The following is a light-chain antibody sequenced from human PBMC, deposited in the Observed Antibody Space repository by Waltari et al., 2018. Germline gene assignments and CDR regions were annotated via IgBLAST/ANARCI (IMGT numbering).Light chain of an antibody. CDR1: QGISSY. CDR2: GAT. Sequence: DIQMTQSPSSLSASVGDTVTITCRASQGISSYLNWFQQKPGKAPKLLIYGATTLQSGVPSRFSGSGSGTEFTLTISSLQPEDCAAYYCLQHNSYPISFGQGTKVEIK. CDR3: LQHNSYPIS. V-gene: IGKV1-17*01. J-gene: IGKJ2*03.